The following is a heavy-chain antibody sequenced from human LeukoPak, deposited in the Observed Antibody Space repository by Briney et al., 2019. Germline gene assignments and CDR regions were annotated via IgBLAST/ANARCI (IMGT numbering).Heavy chain of an antibody. CDR2: IRYDGSNK. J-gene: IGHJ4*02. CDR3: ARDYDFWSGYYSPTRGYFGY. V-gene: IGHV3-30*02. Sequence: GGSLRHSCAASGFTFSGSGMHWVRQAPGKGLEWVTFIRYDGSNKYYTDSVKGRLTISRDNSKNTLYLQMDSLRAEDTAVYYCARDYDFWSGYYSPTRGYFGYWGQGTLVTVSS. CDR1: GFTFSGSG. D-gene: IGHD3-3*01.